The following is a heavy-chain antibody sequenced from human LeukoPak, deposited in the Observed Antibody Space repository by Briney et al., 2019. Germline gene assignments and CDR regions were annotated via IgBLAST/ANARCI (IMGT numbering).Heavy chain of an antibody. D-gene: IGHD2-2*01. CDR1: GFTFRDYT. CDR2: ISKSGTYI. V-gene: IGHV3-21*01. J-gene: IGHJ4*02. Sequence: GGSLRLSCAASGFTFRDYTMNWVRQAPGKGLGWVSAISKSGTYIKYADSVKGRFTVSRDNAKNSLFLQMNSLRVEDTAVYYCAREVVIVVEPAANTIDYWGQGTRVTVSS. CDR3: AREVVIVVEPAANTIDY.